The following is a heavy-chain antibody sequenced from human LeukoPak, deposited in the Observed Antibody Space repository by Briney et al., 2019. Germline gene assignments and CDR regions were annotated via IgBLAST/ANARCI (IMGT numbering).Heavy chain of an antibody. V-gene: IGHV4-4*07. J-gene: IGHJ5*02. CDR3: ARDGVVPAGLVRSGNNWFDP. CDR2: IYTSGST. D-gene: IGHD2-2*01. CDR1: GGSISSYY. Sequence: PSETLSLTCTVSGGSISSYYRSWIRQPAGKGLEWIGRIYTSGSTNYTPSLKSRFTISVDTPKNQLSLKMSSVTAADTAVYYCARDGVVPAGLVRSGNNWFDPWGQGNLVTVSS.